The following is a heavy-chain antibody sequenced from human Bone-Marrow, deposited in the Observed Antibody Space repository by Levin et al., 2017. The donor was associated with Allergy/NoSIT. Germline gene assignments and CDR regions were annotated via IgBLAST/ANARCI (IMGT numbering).Heavy chain of an antibody. V-gene: IGHV3-13*05. D-gene: IGHD2-2*01. CDR1: GFTFSSYD. CDR3: ARALPDIVVVPAACYYYYYYMDV. CDR2: IGTAGDP. Sequence: SCAASGFTFSSYDMHWVRQATGKGLEWVSAIGTAGDPYYPGSVKGRFTISRENAKNSLYLQMNSLRAGDTAVYYCARALPDIVVVPAACYYYYYYMDVWGKGTTVTVSS. J-gene: IGHJ6*03.